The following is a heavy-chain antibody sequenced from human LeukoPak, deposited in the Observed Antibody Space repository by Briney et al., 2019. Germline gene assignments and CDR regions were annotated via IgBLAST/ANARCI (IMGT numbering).Heavy chain of an antibody. CDR3: AKLRTTVVTPLNYFDY. CDR1: GFTFSSYA. D-gene: IGHD4-23*01. J-gene: IGHJ4*02. Sequence: PGGSLRLSCAASGFTFSSYAMSWVRQAPGKGLEWVSAVSGSGGSTYYADSVKGRFTISRDNSKNTLYLQMNSLRAEDTAVYYCAKLRTTVVTPLNYFDYWGQGTLVTVSS. CDR2: VSGSGGST. V-gene: IGHV3-23*01.